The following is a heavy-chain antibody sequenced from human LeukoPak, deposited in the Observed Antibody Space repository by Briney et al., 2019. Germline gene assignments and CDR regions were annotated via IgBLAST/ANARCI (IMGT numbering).Heavy chain of an antibody. CDR2: IYTSGST. CDR3: ARDPYYGSGSNWFDP. Sequence: SETLSLTCTVSGGSISSGSYYWSWIRQPAGKGLEWIGRIYTSGSTNYNPPLKSRVTISVDTSKNQFSLKLSSVTAADTAVYYCARDPYYGSGSNWFDPWGQGTLVTVSS. V-gene: IGHV4-61*02. J-gene: IGHJ5*02. CDR1: GGSISSGSYY. D-gene: IGHD3-10*01.